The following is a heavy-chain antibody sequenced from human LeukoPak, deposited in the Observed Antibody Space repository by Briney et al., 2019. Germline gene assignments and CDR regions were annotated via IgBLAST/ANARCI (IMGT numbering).Heavy chain of an antibody. J-gene: IGHJ4*03. Sequence: GGSLRLSCAASGFTFSNYAMSWVRQAPGKGLEWVSAISGSGDNTYYADPVKGRFTISRDNSKNTLHLQMNSLRAEDTALYYCAKRSSDYWGQGTTVTVSS. V-gene: IGHV3-23*01. D-gene: IGHD1-26*01. CDR3: AKRSSDY. CDR1: GFTFSNYA. CDR2: ISGSGDNT.